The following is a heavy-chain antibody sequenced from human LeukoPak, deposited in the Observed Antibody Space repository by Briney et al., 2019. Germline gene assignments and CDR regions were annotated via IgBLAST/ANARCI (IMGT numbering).Heavy chain of an antibody. V-gene: IGHV3-74*01. CDR1: GFTFSNYG. D-gene: IGHD1-26*01. CDR3: ARGYGSYADY. Sequence: PGGSLRLSCAASGFTFSNYGMSWVRQAPGKGLVWVSRISSDGSSTSYADSVKGRFTISSDNAENTLYLQMNSLRAEDTAVYYCARGYGSYADYWGQGTLVTVCS. CDR2: ISSDGSST. J-gene: IGHJ4*02.